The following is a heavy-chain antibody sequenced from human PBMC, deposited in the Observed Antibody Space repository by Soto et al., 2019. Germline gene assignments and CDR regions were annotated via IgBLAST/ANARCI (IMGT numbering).Heavy chain of an antibody. CDR3: ARDHITMLRGVIIEYYGMDG. D-gene: IGHD3-10*01. CDR1: GGSISSYY. J-gene: IGHJ6*02. Sequence: SETLSLTCTVSGGSISSYYWSWIRQPPGKGLEWIGYIYYSGSTNYNPSLKSRVTISVDTSKNQFSLKLSSVTAADTAVYYCARDHITMLRGVIIEYYGMDGWGQGTKVTVYS. CDR2: IYYSGST. V-gene: IGHV4-59*01.